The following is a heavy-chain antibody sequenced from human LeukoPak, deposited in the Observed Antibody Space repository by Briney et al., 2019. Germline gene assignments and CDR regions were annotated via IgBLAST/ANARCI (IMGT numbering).Heavy chain of an antibody. CDR3: AGARHGDYRWDY. D-gene: IGHD4-17*01. J-gene: IGHJ4*02. CDR2: IYHSGST. V-gene: IGHV4-4*02. Sequence: PSETLSLTCAVSGGSISSSNWWSWVRQPPGKGLEWIGEIYHSGSTNYNPSLKSRVTISVDKSKNQLSLKLSSVTAADTAMYYCAGARHGDYRWDYWGQGTLVTVSS. CDR1: GGSISSSNW.